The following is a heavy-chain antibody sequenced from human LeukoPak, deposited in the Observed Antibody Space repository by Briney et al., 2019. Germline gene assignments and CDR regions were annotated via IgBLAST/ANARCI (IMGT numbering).Heavy chain of an antibody. CDR1: GYTFTSYG. Sequence: ASVKVSCKASGYTFTSYGISWVRQAPGQGLEWMGWISAYNGNTNYAQKLQGRVTMTTDTSTSTAYMELRSLRSDDTAMYYCARHLRGYSGYDPMDVWGKGTTVTISS. J-gene: IGHJ6*03. CDR3: ARHLRGYSGYDPMDV. CDR2: ISAYNGNT. D-gene: IGHD5-12*01. V-gene: IGHV1-18*01.